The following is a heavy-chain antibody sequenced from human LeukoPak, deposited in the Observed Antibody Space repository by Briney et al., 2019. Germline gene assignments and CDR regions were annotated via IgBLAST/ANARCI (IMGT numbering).Heavy chain of an antibody. V-gene: IGHV4-34*01. J-gene: IGHJ5*02. CDR1: GGSFSGYY. CDR3: ARGNVLRFLEWLYINWFDP. D-gene: IGHD3-3*01. Sequence: KPSETLSLTCAVYGGSFSGYYWSWIRQPPGKGLEWVGEINHSGSTNYNPSLKSRVTISVDTSKNQFSLKLSSVTAADTAVYYCARGNVLRFLEWLYINWFDPWGQGTLVTVSS. CDR2: INHSGST.